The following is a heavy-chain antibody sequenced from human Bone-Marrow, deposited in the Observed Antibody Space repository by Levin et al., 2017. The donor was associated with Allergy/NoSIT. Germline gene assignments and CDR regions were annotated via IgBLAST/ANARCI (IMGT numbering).Heavy chain of an antibody. CDR2: IWYDGSNK. CDR1: GFTFSSYG. J-gene: IGHJ4*02. D-gene: IGHD3-10*01. CDR3: ARDLGPGLWFGESPPDY. Sequence: GGSLRLSCAASGFTFSSYGMHWVRQAPGKGLEWVAVIWYDGSNKYYADSVKGRFTISRDNSKNTLYLQMNILRAEDTAVYYCARDLGPGLWFGESPPDYWGQGTLVTVSS. V-gene: IGHV3-33*01.